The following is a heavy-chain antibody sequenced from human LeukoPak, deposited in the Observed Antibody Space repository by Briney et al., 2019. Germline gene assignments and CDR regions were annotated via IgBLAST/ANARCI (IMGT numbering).Heavy chain of an antibody. CDR1: GFTFDDYG. Sequence: GGSLRLSCAASGFTFDDYGMSWVRQAPGKWLEWVSGINWNGGSTGYADSVEGRFTISRDNAKNSQYLQMNSLRGEDTALYYCARSAYWFGESVGAFDIWGQGTMVTVSS. CDR3: ARSAYWFGESVGAFDI. J-gene: IGHJ3*02. D-gene: IGHD3-10*01. CDR2: INWNGGST. V-gene: IGHV3-20*04.